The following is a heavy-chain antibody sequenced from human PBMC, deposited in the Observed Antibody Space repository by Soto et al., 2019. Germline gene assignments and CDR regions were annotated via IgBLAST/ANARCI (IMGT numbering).Heavy chain of an antibody. CDR3: ARHGVVAAIYYYYGMDV. Sequence: ESLKISCKGSGYSFTSYWISWVRQMPGKGLEWMGRIDPSDSYTNYSPSFQGHVTISADKSISTAYLQWSSLKASDTAMYYCARHGVVAAIYYYYGMDVWGQGTTVTVSS. V-gene: IGHV5-10-1*01. CDR1: GYSFTSYW. J-gene: IGHJ6*02. CDR2: IDPSDSYT. D-gene: IGHD2-15*01.